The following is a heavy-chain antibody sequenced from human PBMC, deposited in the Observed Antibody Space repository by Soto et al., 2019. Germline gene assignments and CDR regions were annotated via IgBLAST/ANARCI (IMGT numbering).Heavy chain of an antibody. D-gene: IGHD3-22*01. Sequence: SETLSLTCTVSGASISSGDYYWSWIRQPPGKGLEWIGYIFYSGSTFYNPSLKSRLTISADTSKNQFSLRLTSVTAADTAVYFCARVVTMFDTNSYYYFFDTWGQGTLVTVSS. J-gene: IGHJ4*02. CDR1: GASISSGDYY. CDR3: ARVVTMFDTNSYYYFFDT. V-gene: IGHV4-30-4*01. CDR2: IFYSGST.